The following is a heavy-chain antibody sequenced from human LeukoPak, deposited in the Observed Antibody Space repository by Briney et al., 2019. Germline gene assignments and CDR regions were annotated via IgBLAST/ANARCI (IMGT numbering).Heavy chain of an antibody. CDR3: ARDRGYTYGHPLDY. J-gene: IGHJ4*02. CDR1: GFTFSTYV. Sequence: GGSLRLSCAASGFTFSTYVIHWVRQAPGKGLEWVALIWHDGSNKYYGDSVKDRFTISRDNSNNTLYLQMDSLRDEDTAVYYCARDRGYTYGHPLDYWGQGTLVTVSS. D-gene: IGHD5-18*01. V-gene: IGHV3-33*01. CDR2: IWHDGSNK.